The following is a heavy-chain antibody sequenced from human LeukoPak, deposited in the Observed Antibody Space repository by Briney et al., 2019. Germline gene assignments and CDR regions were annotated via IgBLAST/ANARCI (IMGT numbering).Heavy chain of an antibody. J-gene: IGHJ4*02. Sequence: GGSLRLSCAASGFTFSNAWMSWVRQAPGKGLEWVGRIKSKTDGGTTDYAAPVKGRFTIPRDDSKNTLYLQMNSLKTEDTAVYYCARANHHIPPDNWGQGTLVTVSS. CDR3: ARANHHIPPDN. V-gene: IGHV3-15*01. D-gene: IGHD1-14*01. CDR2: IKSKTDGGTT. CDR1: GFTFSNAW.